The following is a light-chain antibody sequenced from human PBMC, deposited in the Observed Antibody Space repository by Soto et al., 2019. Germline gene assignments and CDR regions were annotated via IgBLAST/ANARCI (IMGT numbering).Light chain of an antibody. J-gene: IGLJ2*01. CDR1: SSNIGSNT. Sequence: QSVLTQPPSASGTPGQRVTISCSGSSSNIGSNTVNWYQQLPGTAPKLLMYSNNQRPSGVPDRISGSKSGTSASLAISGLQSEDEADYYCAAWDDSLNGVVFGGGTKVTVL. V-gene: IGLV1-44*01. CDR3: AAWDDSLNGVV. CDR2: SNN.